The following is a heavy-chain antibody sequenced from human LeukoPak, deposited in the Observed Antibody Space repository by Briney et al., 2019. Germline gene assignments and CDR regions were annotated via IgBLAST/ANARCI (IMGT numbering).Heavy chain of an antibody. D-gene: IGHD3-10*01. CDR1: GFIFRDYV. CDR2: ITGSGGST. J-gene: IGHJ4*02. V-gene: IGHV3-23*01. CDR3: AKSRSSGSYCTDY. Sequence: GGSLRLSCTASGFIFRDYVMSWVRQAPGKGLEWVSGITGSGGSTYYADPVKGRFTIPRDNSKNTLSLQMNSLRAEDTAVYYCAKSRSSGSYCTDYWGQGTLVTVSS.